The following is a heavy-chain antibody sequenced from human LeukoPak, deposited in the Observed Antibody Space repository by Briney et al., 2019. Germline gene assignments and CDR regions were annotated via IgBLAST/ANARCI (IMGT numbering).Heavy chain of an antibody. CDR1: GGSISSYY. V-gene: IGHV4-59*01. CDR2: IYYSGST. Sequence: PSETLSLTCTVSGGSISSYYWSWIRQPPGKGLEWIGYIYYSGSTNYNPSLKSRVTISVDTSKNQFSLKLSSVTAADTAVYYCAREGGSYRPLDYSGQGTLVTVSS. J-gene: IGHJ4*02. CDR3: AREGGSYRPLDY. D-gene: IGHD3-16*02.